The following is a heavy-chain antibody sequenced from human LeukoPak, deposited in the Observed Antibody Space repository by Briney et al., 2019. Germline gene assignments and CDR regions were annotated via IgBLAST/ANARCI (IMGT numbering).Heavy chain of an antibody. Sequence: GGSLRLSCAASGFTFSTYGMHWVRQAPGKGLEWMALLSYDGSNKYYADSVKGRFTISRDNSKNKVYLQMNSLRAEDTAVYYCAKGGYCSSSSCYQGVFDIWGQGTMVTVSS. CDR1: GFTFSTYG. D-gene: IGHD2-2*03. CDR2: LSYDGSNK. CDR3: AKGGYCSSSSCYQGVFDI. V-gene: IGHV3-30*18. J-gene: IGHJ3*02.